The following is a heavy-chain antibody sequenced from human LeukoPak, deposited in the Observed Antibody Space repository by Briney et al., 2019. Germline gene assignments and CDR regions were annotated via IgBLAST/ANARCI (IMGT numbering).Heavy chain of an antibody. Sequence: ASVKVSCKASGYTFTSYFLHWVRQAPGQGLEWMGIINPSGGSTSQAQKLQGRVTMTRDTSTSTVYMELSSLRSDDTAVYYCARDSRYYYDSSVYRAFDIWGQGTMVTVS. V-gene: IGHV1-46*01. CDR2: INPSGGST. J-gene: IGHJ3*02. CDR1: GYTFTSYF. CDR3: ARDSRYYYDSSVYRAFDI. D-gene: IGHD3-22*01.